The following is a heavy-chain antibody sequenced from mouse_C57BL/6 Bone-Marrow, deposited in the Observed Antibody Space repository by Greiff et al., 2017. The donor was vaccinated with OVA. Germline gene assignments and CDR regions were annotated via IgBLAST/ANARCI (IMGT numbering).Heavy chain of an antibody. V-gene: IGHV1-81*01. CDR1: GYTFTSYG. J-gene: IGHJ1*03. Sequence: QVHVKQSGAELARPGASVKLSCKASGYTFTSYGISWVKQRTGQGLEWIGEIYPRSGNTYYNEKFKGKATLTADKSSSTAYMELRSLTSEDSAVYFCSYDYDGYWYFDVWGTGTTVTVSS. D-gene: IGHD2-4*01. CDR2: IYPRSGNT. CDR3: SYDYDGYWYFDV.